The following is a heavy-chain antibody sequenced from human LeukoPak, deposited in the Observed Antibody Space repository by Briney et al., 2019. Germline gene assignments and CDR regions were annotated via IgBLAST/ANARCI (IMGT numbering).Heavy chain of an antibody. D-gene: IGHD5-24*01. CDR1: GGSISGYY. V-gene: IGHV4-59*01. CDR2: VYYTGST. J-gene: IGHJ5*02. CDR3: ARGGDGYKSPWFDP. Sequence: PSETLSLTCTVSGGSISGYYWSWIRQSPGKGLEWIGYVYYTGSTNYNPSLKSRVTISLHTSKNQFSLNLSSVTAADTAVYYCARGGDGYKSPWFDPWGRGTLVTVSS.